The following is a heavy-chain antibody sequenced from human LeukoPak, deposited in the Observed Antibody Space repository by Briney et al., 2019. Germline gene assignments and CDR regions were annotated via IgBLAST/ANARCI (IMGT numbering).Heavy chain of an antibody. V-gene: IGHV4-39*07. CDR3: ARRNPVAGYFDY. D-gene: IGHD6-19*01. J-gene: IGHJ4*02. Sequence: SETLSLTCTVSGGSISSSSYYWGWIRQPPGKGLEWIGSIYYSGSTYYNPSLKSRVTVSEDTSKNQFSLKLSSVTAADTAVYYCARRNPVAGYFDYWGQGTLVTVSS. CDR2: IYYSGST. CDR1: GGSISSSSYY.